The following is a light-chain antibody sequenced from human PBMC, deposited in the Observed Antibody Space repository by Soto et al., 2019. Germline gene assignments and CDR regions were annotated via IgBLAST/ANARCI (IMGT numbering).Light chain of an antibody. CDR1: QNIGTD. V-gene: IGKV3-15*01. CDR2: GAS. J-gene: IGKJ1*01. Sequence: EIVMTQSPASLSVSPGERVTLSCRASQNIGTDLAWYQQKPGRAPRLLIHGASTRATGIPARFSGSGSGTQFSLTISSLQSEDFAIYYCQHYILWPTFGQGTKVEIK. CDR3: QHYILWPT.